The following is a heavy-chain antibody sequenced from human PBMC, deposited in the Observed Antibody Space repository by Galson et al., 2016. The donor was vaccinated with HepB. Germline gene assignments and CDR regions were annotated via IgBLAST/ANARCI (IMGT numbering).Heavy chain of an antibody. CDR3: ARDWEEFGTPGNFFDF. V-gene: IGHV1-18*01. Sequence: SVKVSCKASGYIFNKYGFAWVRQAPGQRPEWMGWINTYNGDTKYAHNLQDRLTITAATSTSTVYMELRSLRSDDTAMYFCARDWEEFGTPGNFFDFWGPGTLVTVSS. CDR2: INTYNGDT. J-gene: IGHJ4*02. CDR1: GYIFNKYG. D-gene: IGHD1-26*01.